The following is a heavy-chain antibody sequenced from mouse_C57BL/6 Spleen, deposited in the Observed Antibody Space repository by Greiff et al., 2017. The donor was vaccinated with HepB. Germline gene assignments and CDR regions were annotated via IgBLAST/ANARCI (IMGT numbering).Heavy chain of an antibody. CDR2: IRNKANGYTT. V-gene: IGHV7-3*01. Sequence: DVKLVESGGGLVQPGGSLSLSCAASGFTFTDYYMSWVRQPPGKALEWLGFIRNKANGYTTEYSASVKGRFTISRDNSQSILYLQMNALRAEDSATYYCARSPPIYDGYLDYWGQGTTLTVSS. D-gene: IGHD2-3*01. CDR1: GFTFTDYY. CDR3: ARSPPIYDGYLDY. J-gene: IGHJ2*01.